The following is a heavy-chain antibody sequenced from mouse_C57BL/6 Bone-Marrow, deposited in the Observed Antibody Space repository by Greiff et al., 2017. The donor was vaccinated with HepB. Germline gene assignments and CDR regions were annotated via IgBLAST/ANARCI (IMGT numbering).Heavy chain of an antibody. CDR1: GYTFTSYG. Sequence: VQLQESGAELARPGASVKLSCKASGYTFTSYGISWVKQRTGQGLEWIGEIYPRSGNTYYNEKFKGKATLTADKSSSTAYMELRSLTSEDSAVYFCARCPLCLYAMDYWGQGTSVTVSS. CDR2: IYPRSGNT. D-gene: IGHD1-1*02. CDR3: ARCPLCLYAMDY. V-gene: IGHV1-81*01. J-gene: IGHJ4*01.